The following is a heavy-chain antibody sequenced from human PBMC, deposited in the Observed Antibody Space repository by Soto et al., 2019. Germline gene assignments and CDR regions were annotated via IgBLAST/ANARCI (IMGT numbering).Heavy chain of an antibody. D-gene: IGHD6-19*01. CDR1: GFTFSHAW. Sequence: EVQLVESGGGLVEPGGSLRLSCAASGFTFSHAWLNWVRQAPGKGLEWVGRVKSKINGGTTDYAAPVKGRFTISRDDSKNMLYLHVSNLKTEDTAVYYCATDARQWQRAFDVWGQGTMVTVSS. J-gene: IGHJ3*01. V-gene: IGHV3-15*01. CDR3: ATDARQWQRAFDV. CDR2: VKSKINGGTT.